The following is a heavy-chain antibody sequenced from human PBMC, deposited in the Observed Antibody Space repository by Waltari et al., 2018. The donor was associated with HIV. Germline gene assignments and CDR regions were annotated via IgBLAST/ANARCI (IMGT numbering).Heavy chain of an antibody. D-gene: IGHD6-19*01. CDR1: GGSISNSY. CDR3: ARYSSAWTGFDY. Sequence: QVQLQESGPGLVKPSEPLSLICTVSGGSISNSYWGWIRPPPGKGLEWIGYIHYTGSTDYNPSLKSRVTISVDTSKNQFSLKLTSVTAADTAQYYCARYSSAWTGFDYWGQGTLVTVSS. V-gene: IGHV4-59*01. CDR2: IHYTGST. J-gene: IGHJ4*02.